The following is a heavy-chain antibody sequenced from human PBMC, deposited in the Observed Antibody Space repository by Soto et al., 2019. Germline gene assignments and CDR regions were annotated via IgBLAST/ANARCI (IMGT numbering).Heavy chain of an antibody. CDR2: ITSSSTYM. CDR1: GFTFSSYD. Sequence: EVQLVESGGGLVKPGGSLRLSCAASGFTFSSYDMNWVRKAPGKGLEWVSSITSSSTYMNYADSVKGRFTTSRDNAGNSLYLQMNSMRAEDTAVYYCARVGMASGNGYGSGSSDIWGQGTLITVSS. J-gene: IGHJ4*02. CDR3: ARVGMASGNGYGSGSSDI. D-gene: IGHD3-10*01. V-gene: IGHV3-21*02.